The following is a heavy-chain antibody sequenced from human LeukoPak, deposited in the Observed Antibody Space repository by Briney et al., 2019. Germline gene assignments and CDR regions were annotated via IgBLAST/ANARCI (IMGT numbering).Heavy chain of an antibody. Sequence: PGGSLRLSCAASGFTFSSYWMSWVRQAPGKGLEWVANIKQDGSEKYYVDSVKGRFTISRDNSKNTLYLQMNSLRAEDTAVYYCARDLISTVRGVIDYWGQGTQVTVPS. CDR1: GFTFSSYW. J-gene: IGHJ4*02. CDR2: IKQDGSEK. CDR3: ARDLISTVRGVIDY. V-gene: IGHV3-7*01. D-gene: IGHD3-10*01.